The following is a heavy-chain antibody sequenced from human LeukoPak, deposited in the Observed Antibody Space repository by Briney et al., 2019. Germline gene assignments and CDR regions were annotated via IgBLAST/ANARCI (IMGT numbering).Heavy chain of an antibody. Sequence: GGSLRLSCAASGFNFKTYSMHWVRQAPGKGLEWLAVITYDGSNKYYVDSVKGRVTVSRDNSKKTLYLQMNNLIGEDMAVYYCAREDRYGATYYLYCWGQGTLVTVSS. J-gene: IGHJ4*02. CDR1: GFNFKTYS. V-gene: IGHV3-30*04. CDR2: ITYDGSNK. D-gene: IGHD5-18*01. CDR3: AREDRYGATYYLYC.